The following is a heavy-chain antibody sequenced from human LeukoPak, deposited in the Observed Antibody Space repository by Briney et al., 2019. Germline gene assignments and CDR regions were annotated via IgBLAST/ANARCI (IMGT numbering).Heavy chain of an antibody. Sequence: SETLSLTCAVSGGSISSGGYSWSWIRQPPGKGLEWIGYIYHSGSTYYNPSLKSRVTISVDRSKNQFSLKLSSVTAADTAVYYCARLGSGYPTPDYWGQGTLVTVSS. CDR3: ARLGSGYPTPDY. J-gene: IGHJ4*02. CDR1: GGSISSGGYS. V-gene: IGHV4-30-2*01. D-gene: IGHD6-19*01. CDR2: IYHSGST.